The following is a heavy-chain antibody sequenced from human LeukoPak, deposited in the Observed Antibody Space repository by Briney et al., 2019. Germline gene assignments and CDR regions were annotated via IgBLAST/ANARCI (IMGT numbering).Heavy chain of an antibody. V-gene: IGHV3-7*03. Sequence: GGSLRLSCAASGFTFSSYWMSWFRQAPGKGLEWVANIKQDGSEKYYVDSVKGRFTISRDNAKNSLYLQMNSLRAEDTAVYYCARDRTKTGYSYGTYYYYYGMDVWGQGTTVTVSS. CDR1: GFTFSSYW. J-gene: IGHJ6*02. CDR2: IKQDGSEK. D-gene: IGHD5-18*01. CDR3: ARDRTKTGYSYGTYYYYYGMDV.